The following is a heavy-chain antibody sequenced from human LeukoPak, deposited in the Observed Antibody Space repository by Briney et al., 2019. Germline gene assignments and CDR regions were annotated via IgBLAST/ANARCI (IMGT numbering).Heavy chain of an antibody. CDR2: IYYSGST. J-gene: IGHJ4*02. V-gene: IGHV4-39*07. CDR1: GGSISSSTYF. Sequence: SETLSLTCTVSGGSISSSTYFWGWIRQPPGKGLEWIGTIYYSGSTYYNPSLKSRVTISVETSKNEFSLKLRSVTAADTAVYYCARVTGYRIEDYFDYWGQGTLVTVSS. CDR3: ARVTGYRIEDYFDY. D-gene: IGHD6-13*01.